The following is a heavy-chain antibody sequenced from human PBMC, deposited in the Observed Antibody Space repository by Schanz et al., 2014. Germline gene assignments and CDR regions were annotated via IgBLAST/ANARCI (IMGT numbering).Heavy chain of an antibody. V-gene: IGHV1-18*01. CDR1: GYTFSDYG. J-gene: IGHJ3*01. Sequence: QVQLVQSGDEVKKPGASVKVSCKTSGYTFSDYGITWVRQAPGQGLEWVGWISPYTGNTHYFDKKEGRVTMTTDTSTSTAYMELSRLRSDDTAMYSCATTWGYCTATACQILEVLYVWGQGTMVTVSS. D-gene: IGHD2-8*01. CDR3: ATTWGYCTATACQILEVLYV. CDR2: ISPYTGNT.